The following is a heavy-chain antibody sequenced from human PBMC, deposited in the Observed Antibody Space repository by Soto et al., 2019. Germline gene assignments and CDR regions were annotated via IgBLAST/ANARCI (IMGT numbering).Heavy chain of an antibody. CDR3: ARVPITAAVWFDP. CDR1: GGSIRNYY. Sequence: QVQLQESGPGLVKPSETLSLICTVSGGSIRNYYWSWIRQPPGKGLEWIGYMHYSGSSNYNPSLKSRVTISVDTSKSQFSLKLSSVTAADTAVYYCARVPITAAVWFDPWGQGTLVTVSS. D-gene: IGHD6-25*01. V-gene: IGHV4-59*01. CDR2: MHYSGSS. J-gene: IGHJ5*02.